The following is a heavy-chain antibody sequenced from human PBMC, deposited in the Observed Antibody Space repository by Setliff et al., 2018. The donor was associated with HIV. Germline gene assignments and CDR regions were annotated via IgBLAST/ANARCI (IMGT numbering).Heavy chain of an antibody. Sequence: GESLKISCRGSGFNFTNYWIGWVRQMPGKGLEWMGIVYPGDSDARYSPSFRGHFTISADKSITTAYLQWSSLKALDTAMYYCAKRRASGSLLDTFGIWGQGTRVTVSS. CDR1: GFNFTNYW. CDR2: VYPGDSDA. D-gene: IGHD1-26*01. J-gene: IGHJ3*02. V-gene: IGHV5-51*01. CDR3: AKRRASGSLLDTFGI.